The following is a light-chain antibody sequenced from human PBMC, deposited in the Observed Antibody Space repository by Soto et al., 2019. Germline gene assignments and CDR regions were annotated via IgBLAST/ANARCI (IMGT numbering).Light chain of an antibody. J-gene: IGKJ3*01. V-gene: IGKV3-20*01. CDR3: QNYGSSVLT. Sequence: EIVLTQSPGTLSLSPGEGASLSCRASQSLISSYIAWSQQKPGQAPRLLIFGPSSRATGIPDRFSGSGSVTDFTLTISRLEPEDFAVYYCQNYGSSVLTFGTGKKVDI. CDR1: QSLISSY. CDR2: GPS.